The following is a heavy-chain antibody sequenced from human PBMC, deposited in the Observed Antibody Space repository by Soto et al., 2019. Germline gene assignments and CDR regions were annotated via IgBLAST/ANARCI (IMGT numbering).Heavy chain of an antibody. J-gene: IGHJ4*02. CDR2: IIPIHGTT. V-gene: IGHV1-69*01. Sequence: QMEQSGAEVRKPGSSVKVSCKPSGGSLTSYPMAWVRQAPGQGFEWMGGIIPIHGTTEYAQKFQGRVSITADESTNRATLELTGLTSEDTAVYYCARGWGLVSWGQGTLVTVSS. CDR1: GGSLTSYP. CDR3: ARGWGLVS. D-gene: IGHD6-19*01.